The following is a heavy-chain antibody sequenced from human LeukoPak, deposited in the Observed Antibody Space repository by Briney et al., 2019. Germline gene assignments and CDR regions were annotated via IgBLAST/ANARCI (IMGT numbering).Heavy chain of an antibody. V-gene: IGHV4-34*01. J-gene: IGHJ4*02. CDR3: ARVPLWWLTPFDF. D-gene: IGHD5-12*01. Sequence: SETLSLTCAVSGGSLNPHYWSWIRRPLGKGLEWIGEINSRGTTNYSPSLRGRATISVDTSKNQFSLRLTSVTAADTAMYYCARVPLWWLTPFDFWGQGTLATVSS. CDR1: GGSLNPHY. CDR2: INSRGTT.